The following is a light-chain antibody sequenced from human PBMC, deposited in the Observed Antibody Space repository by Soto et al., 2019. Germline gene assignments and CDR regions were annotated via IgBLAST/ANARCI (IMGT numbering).Light chain of an antibody. V-gene: IGLV1-51*01. CDR1: NSNIGNNY. CDR2: DNH. Sequence: QSVLTQPPSVSATPGQKVAISCSGSNSNIGNNYVSWYVHHPGTAPKLLIYDNHMRPSGIPDRFSGSKSGTSATLAISGLQTGDEAYYYCGTWDTSLSVWVFGGGTQLTVL. J-gene: IGLJ3*02. CDR3: GTWDTSLSVWV.